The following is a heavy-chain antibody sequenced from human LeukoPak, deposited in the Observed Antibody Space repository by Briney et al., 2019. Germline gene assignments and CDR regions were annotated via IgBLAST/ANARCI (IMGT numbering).Heavy chain of an antibody. D-gene: IGHD6-19*01. CDR1: GYTFTGYY. CDR3: AKDELRYSSGWYPPYY. CDR2: INPNSGGT. V-gene: IGHV1-2*02. J-gene: IGHJ4*02. Sequence: ASVKVSCKASGYTFTGYYMHWVRQAPGQGLEWMGWINPNSGGTNYAQKFQGRVTMTRDTSISTAYMELSRLRAEDTAVYYCAKDELRYSSGWYPPYYWGQGTLVTVSS.